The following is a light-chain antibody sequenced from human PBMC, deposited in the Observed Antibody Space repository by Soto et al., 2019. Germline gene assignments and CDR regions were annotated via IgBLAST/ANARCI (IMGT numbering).Light chain of an antibody. CDR1: SSDVGGYNH. J-gene: IGLJ1*01. CDR3: NSHTSSGFRV. Sequence: QSALTQPASVSGSPGQSITISCTGTSSDVGGYNHVSWYQHHPGKAPKLMIYEVSNRPSGVSNRFSGSKSGYTASLTISGLQAKDEADYYCNSHTSSGFRVFGTGTKVTVL. CDR2: EVS. V-gene: IGLV2-14*01.